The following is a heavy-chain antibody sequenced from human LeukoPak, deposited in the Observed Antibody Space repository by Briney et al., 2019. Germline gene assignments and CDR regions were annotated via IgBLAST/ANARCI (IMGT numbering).Heavy chain of an antibody. J-gene: IGHJ3*02. CDR3: ASPPPDIVVVPAAMGAFDI. Sequence: GGSLRLSCAASGFTLSSYAMHWVRQAPGKGLEWVAVISYDGSNKYYADSVKGLFTISRHNSKNTLYLQMNSLRAEDTAVYYCASPPPDIVVVPAAMGAFDIWGQGTMVTVSS. CDR1: GFTLSSYA. CDR2: ISYDGSNK. D-gene: IGHD2-2*01. V-gene: IGHV3-30-3*01.